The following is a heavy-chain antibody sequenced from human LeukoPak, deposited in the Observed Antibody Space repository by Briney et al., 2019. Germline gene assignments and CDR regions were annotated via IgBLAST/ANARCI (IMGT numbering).Heavy chain of an antibody. CDR1: AFSLSAYI. CDR2: ISYTGTYI. D-gene: IGHD1-26*01. J-gene: IGHJ4*02. Sequence: GGSLRLSCAASAFSLSAYIMNWVRQAPGKGLEWVSSISYTGTYIYYADSVKGRFTISRDNAQNSLYLQMNSLRAEDTAIYYCVRDRGTYRPIDYWGQGTLVTVSS. CDR3: VRDRGTYRPIDY. V-gene: IGHV3-21*04.